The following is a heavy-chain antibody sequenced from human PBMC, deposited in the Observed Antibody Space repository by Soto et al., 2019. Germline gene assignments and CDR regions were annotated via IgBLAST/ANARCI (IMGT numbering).Heavy chain of an antibody. CDR3: ARSSGGNFGIIIEGTNWFAP. Sequence: SVKVSCKASAGTFSSYAISWVRQAPGQGLEWMGGIIPIFGTANYAQKFQGRVTITADESTRTAYMELSRLRSEDTAVYYCARSSGGNFGIIIEGTNWFAPWGQGTLVTVSS. J-gene: IGHJ5*02. V-gene: IGHV1-69*13. CDR1: AGTFSSYA. D-gene: IGHD1-26*01. CDR2: IIPIFGTA.